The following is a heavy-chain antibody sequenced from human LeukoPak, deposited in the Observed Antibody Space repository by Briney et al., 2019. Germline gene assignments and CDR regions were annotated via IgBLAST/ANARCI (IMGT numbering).Heavy chain of an antibody. V-gene: IGHV3-69-1*01. Sequence: GGSLRLSCAASGFTFSDFAMTWVRQAPGKGLEWVSSIVGSSSTYYADSLKGRFTISRDNAKNSLYLQMNSLRAEDTAVYYCARIGAGSSRDYWGQGTLVTVSS. D-gene: IGHD6-13*01. J-gene: IGHJ4*02. CDR1: GFTFSDFA. CDR3: ARIGAGSSRDY. CDR2: IVGSSST.